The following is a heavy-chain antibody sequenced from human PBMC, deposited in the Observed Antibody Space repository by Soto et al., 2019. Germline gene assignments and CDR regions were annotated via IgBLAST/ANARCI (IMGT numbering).Heavy chain of an antibody. Sequence: PGGSLRLSCAASGFSFSDHYMTWIRQAPGKGLEWVSKISGGGTTMYYADSVKGRFTVSRDNAKNSLYLQMNSLSAEDTAVYYCAGDPYYYGSAXWGQGALVTVSX. D-gene: IGHD3-10*01. CDR3: AGDPYYYGSAX. CDR1: GFSFSDHY. V-gene: IGHV3-11*01. CDR2: ISGGGTTM. J-gene: IGHJ4*02.